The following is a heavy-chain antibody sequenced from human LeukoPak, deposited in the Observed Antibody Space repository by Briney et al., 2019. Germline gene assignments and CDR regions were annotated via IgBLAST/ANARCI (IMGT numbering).Heavy chain of an antibody. J-gene: IGHJ5*02. D-gene: IGHD3-16*01. V-gene: IGHV3-33*01. CDR1: GFTFSSHG. CDR3: ARESWGDWFDP. Sequence: GGSLRLSCAASGFTFSSHGMLWVRQAPGKGLEWVALIWYDGSNKDYADSVKGRFTISRDNSKNTLYLQMNSLRVEDTAVYYCARESWGDWFDPWGQGTLVTVSS. CDR2: IWYDGSNK.